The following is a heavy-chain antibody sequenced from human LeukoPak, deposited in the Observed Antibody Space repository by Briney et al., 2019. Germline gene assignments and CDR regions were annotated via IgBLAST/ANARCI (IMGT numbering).Heavy chain of an antibody. CDR2: LSGSGGST. Sequence: GGSLRLSCTASGFTFSSYTMSWVRQAPGKGLEWVSALSGSGGSTYYADSVKGWFTISRDNSKNTVYLQMNSLRAEDTAVYYCAKDLSYGMDVWGQGTTVTVSS. CDR3: AKDLSYGMDV. CDR1: GFTFSSYT. V-gene: IGHV3-23*01. J-gene: IGHJ6*02.